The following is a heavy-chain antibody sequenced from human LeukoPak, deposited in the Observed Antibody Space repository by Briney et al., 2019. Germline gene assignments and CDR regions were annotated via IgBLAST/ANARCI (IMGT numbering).Heavy chain of an antibody. V-gene: IGHV4-39*01. CDR3: ASIQPAVAGYFDY. CDR1: GGSISSSSYY. J-gene: IGHJ4*02. CDR2: IYYSGST. D-gene: IGHD6-19*01. Sequence: SETLSLTCTVSGGSISSSSYYWGWIRQPPGKGLEWIGSIYYSGSTYYNPSLKSRVTISVDTSKNQFSLKLSSVTAADTAVYYCASIQPAVAGYFDYWGQGTLVTVSS.